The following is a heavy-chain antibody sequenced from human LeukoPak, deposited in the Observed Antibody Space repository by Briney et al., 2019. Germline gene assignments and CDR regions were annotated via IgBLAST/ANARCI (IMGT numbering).Heavy chain of an antibody. V-gene: IGHV3-23*01. J-gene: IGHJ4*01. CDR3: AKDSHWILFDD. Sequence: GGSLRLSCSASGFTFTTYGMNWVRQAPGKGLEWVSGIGGSGTRTYYADSVKGRFTISRDNSKNTLYLQMNSLRDEDTAVYYCAKDSHWILFDDWGQGTLVTVSS. CDR1: GFTFTTYG. CDR2: IGGSGTRT. D-gene: IGHD2-2*03.